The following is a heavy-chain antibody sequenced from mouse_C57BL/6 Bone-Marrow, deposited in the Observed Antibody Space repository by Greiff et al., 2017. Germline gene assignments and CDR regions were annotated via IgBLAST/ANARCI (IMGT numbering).Heavy chain of an antibody. D-gene: IGHD1-1*01. J-gene: IGHJ1*03. CDR2: ISNGGGST. Sequence: EVQGEESGGGLVQPGGSLKLSCAASGFTFSDYYMYWVRQTPEKRLEWVAYISNGGGSTYYPDTVKGRFTISRDNAKNTLYLQMSRLKSEDTAMYYCARHIPLYYYGSSPHWYFDVWGTGTTVTVSS. V-gene: IGHV5-12*01. CDR3: ARHIPLYYYGSSPHWYFDV. CDR1: GFTFSDYY.